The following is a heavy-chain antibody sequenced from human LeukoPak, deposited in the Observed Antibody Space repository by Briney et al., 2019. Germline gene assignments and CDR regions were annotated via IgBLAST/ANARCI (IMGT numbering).Heavy chain of an antibody. D-gene: IGHD4-11*01. CDR2: IYYSGST. CDR3: ARLGAPYDYSNH. Sequence: MPSETLSLTCTVSGGSISSYYWSWIRQPPGKGLEWIGYIYYSGSTNYNPSLKSRVTISVDTSKNQFSLKLSSVTAADTAMYYCARLGAPYDYSNHWGQGTLVTVSS. CDR1: GGSISSYY. J-gene: IGHJ5*02. V-gene: IGHV4-59*01.